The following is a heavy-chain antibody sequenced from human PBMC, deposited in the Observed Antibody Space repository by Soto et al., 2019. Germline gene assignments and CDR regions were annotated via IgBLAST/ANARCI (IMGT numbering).Heavy chain of an antibody. D-gene: IGHD1-26*01. J-gene: IGHJ6*02. V-gene: IGHV1-58*01. CDR1: GFTFSSSA. CDR3: ARVGPNTQFFYYYGRDV. CDR2: IDVGSANA. Sequence: SVKVSCKTSGFTFSSSAVHCVRQARGHRLQWIGWIDVGSANANYAQMLQERVTISRDMSTSTAYMELSSVTAADTAVYYCARVGPNTQFFYYYGRDVWVQGTTVTVSS.